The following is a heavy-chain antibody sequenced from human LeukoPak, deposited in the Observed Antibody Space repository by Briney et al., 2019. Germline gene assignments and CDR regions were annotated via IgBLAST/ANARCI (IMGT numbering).Heavy chain of an antibody. Sequence: GESLKISCKGSGYSFTSYWIGWVRQMPGKGLEWMGIIYPGDSDTRYSPSFQGQVTISADKSISTAYLQWSSLKAPDTAMYYCARTPARDHPKPYYMDVWGKGTTVTVSS. J-gene: IGHJ6*03. CDR2: IYPGDSDT. CDR3: ARTPARDHPKPYYMDV. V-gene: IGHV5-51*01. D-gene: IGHD2-21*02. CDR1: GYSFTSYW.